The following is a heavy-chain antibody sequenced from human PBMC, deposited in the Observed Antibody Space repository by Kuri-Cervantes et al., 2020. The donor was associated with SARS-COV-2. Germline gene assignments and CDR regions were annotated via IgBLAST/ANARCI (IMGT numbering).Heavy chain of an antibody. J-gene: IGHJ4*02. Sequence: GGSLRLSCAASGFNFSRTDMHWVRQAPGKGLEWVGFIRSKAYTGTTEYAASVKGRFTISRDDSKSIAYLQMNSLKTEDTAVYYCTIGYCSSTGCYRPYYFDYWGQGTLVTVSS. D-gene: IGHD2-2*02. CDR1: GFNFSRTD. CDR3: TIGYCSSTGCYRPYYFDY. CDR2: IRSKAYTGTT. V-gene: IGHV3-49*04.